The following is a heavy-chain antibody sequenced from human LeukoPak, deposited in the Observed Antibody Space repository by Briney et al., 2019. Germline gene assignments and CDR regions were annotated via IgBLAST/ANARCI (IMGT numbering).Heavy chain of an antibody. D-gene: IGHD6-13*01. CDR3: ARAGFSAAPSYYYYYMDV. CDR2: MNPNSGNT. Sequence: ASVKVSCKASGYTFTSYDINWVRQATGQGLEWMGWMNPNSGNTGYAQKFQGRVTMTRNTSISTAYMELSSLRSEDTALYYCARAGFSAAPSYYYYYMDVWGKGTTVTVSS. CDR1: GYTFTSYD. V-gene: IGHV1-8*01. J-gene: IGHJ6*03.